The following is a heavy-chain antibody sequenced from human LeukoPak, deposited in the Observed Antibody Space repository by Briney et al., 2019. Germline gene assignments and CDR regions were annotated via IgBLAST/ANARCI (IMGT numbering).Heavy chain of an antibody. D-gene: IGHD2-8*02. J-gene: IGHJ4*02. CDR3: ARESFGGTGFDF. V-gene: IGHV3-7*01. CDR2: VKEDGSEK. Sequence: GGSLRLSCTASGFICRDHKMSWVRQAPGKGLEWVANVKEDGSEKSYVGSVKGRFTVSRDNAKNLLFLHMSSLRVEDTAIYYCARESFGGTGFDFWGQGTLSTVSS. CDR1: GFICRDHK.